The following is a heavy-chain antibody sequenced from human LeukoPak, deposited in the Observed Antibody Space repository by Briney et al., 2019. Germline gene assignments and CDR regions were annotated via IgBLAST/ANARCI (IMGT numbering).Heavy chain of an antibody. CDR2: IYYSGST. D-gene: IGHD6-13*01. CDR3: AGEVVATAGVDY. Sequence: SETLSLTCTVSGDSISSYYWSWIRQPPGKGLEWIGYIYYSGSTSYNPSLKSRVTISIDTSKNQFSLNLRSVTAADTAVYYCAGEVVATAGVDYWGQGTLVTASS. J-gene: IGHJ4*02. CDR1: GDSISSYY. V-gene: IGHV4-59*12.